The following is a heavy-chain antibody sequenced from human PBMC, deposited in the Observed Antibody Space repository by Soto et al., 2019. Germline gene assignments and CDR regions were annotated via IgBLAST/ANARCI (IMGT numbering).Heavy chain of an antibody. J-gene: IGHJ4*02. V-gene: IGHV1-8*01. CDR2: MNPNSGNT. Sequence: ASVKVSCKASGDTFTSYDINWVRQATGQGLEWMGWMNPNSGNTDYAQKFQGRVTMTRNTSISTAYMELSSLRSEDTAVYYCARVSLALFWNYVFVYWGQGTLVTVSS. CDR3: ARVSLALFWNYVFVY. CDR1: GDTFTSYD. D-gene: IGHD1-7*01.